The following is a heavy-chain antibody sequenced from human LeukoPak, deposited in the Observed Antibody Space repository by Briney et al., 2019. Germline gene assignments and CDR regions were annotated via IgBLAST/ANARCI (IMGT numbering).Heavy chain of an antibody. D-gene: IGHD2-2*01. CDR1: GGTFSIYA. J-gene: IGHJ6*02. Sequence: ASVTVSCKASGGTFSIYAISWVRQAPGQGLEWMGGIIPIFGTANYAQKFQGRVTITADESTSTAYMELSSLRSEDTAVYYCARDNVVPAATPEYYYYYGMDVWGQGTTVTVSS. CDR3: ARDNVVPAATPEYYYYYGMDV. V-gene: IGHV1-69*13. CDR2: IIPIFGTA.